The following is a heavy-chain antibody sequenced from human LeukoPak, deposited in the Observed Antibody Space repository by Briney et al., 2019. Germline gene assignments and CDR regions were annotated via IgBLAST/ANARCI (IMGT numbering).Heavy chain of an antibody. D-gene: IGHD6-19*01. CDR1: GFTFSSYA. Sequence: GGSLRLSCAASGFTFSSYAMSWVRQAPGKGLEWVSAISGSDGSTYYADSVKGRFTISRDNSKNTLYLQMNSLRAEDTAVYYCATASGGWYLGAFDIWGQGTMVTVSS. V-gene: IGHV3-23*01. J-gene: IGHJ3*02. CDR3: ATASGGWYLGAFDI. CDR2: ISGSDGST.